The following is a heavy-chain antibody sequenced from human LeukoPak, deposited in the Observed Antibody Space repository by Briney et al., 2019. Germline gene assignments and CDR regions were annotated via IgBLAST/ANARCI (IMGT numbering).Heavy chain of an antibody. CDR2: INASNGNT. CDR3: ARDSSAAGRDYYYYYGMDV. CDR1: GYTFTSYA. V-gene: IGHV1-3*01. J-gene: IGHJ6*02. D-gene: IGHD6-13*01. Sequence: GASVKVSCKASGYTFTSYAMHWVRQAPGQRLEWMGWINASNGNTKYSQKFQGRVTITRDTSASTAYMELSSLRSEDTAVYYCARDSSAAGRDYYYYYGMDVWGQGTTVTVSS.